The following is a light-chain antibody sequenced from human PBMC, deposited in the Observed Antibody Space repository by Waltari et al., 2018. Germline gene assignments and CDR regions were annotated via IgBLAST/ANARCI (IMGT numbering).Light chain of an antibody. Sequence: QCVPTQPPSPSRTPGQSFPISCSGSCSNIGSNFVSWYQQLPGSAPKLLIIRNTQRSSGVPDRFSASKSGTSASLAISGLRSDDEGYYYCASWDDSLSHWVFGGGTKVTVL. V-gene: IGLV1-47*01. CDR1: CSNIGSNF. CDR3: ASWDDSLSHWV. J-gene: IGLJ3*02. CDR2: RNT.